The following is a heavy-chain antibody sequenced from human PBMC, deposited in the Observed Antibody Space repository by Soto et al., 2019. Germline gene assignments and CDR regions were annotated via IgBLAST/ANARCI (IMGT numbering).Heavy chain of an antibody. CDR1: GFIFSSYG. CDR3: ARGWYCGGDCYEWYFEL. J-gene: IGHJ2*01. Sequence: QVQLVESGGGVVQPGRSLRLSCAASGFIFSSYGMHWVRQAPGKGLEWVAVIWYDGSNKYYADSVKGRFTISRDNCKNTLYLQMNSLRAEDTAVYYCARGWYCGGDCYEWYFELWGRGTLVTVSS. V-gene: IGHV3-33*01. D-gene: IGHD2-21*02. CDR2: IWYDGSNK.